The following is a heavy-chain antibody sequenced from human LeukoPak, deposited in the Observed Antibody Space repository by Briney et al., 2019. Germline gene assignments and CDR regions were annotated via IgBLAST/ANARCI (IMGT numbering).Heavy chain of an antibody. CDR1: GFTFSSYA. V-gene: IGHV3-23*01. CDR2: ISHSGDST. Sequence: GGSLRLSCAASGFTFSSYAMSWVRQAPGKGLESVSAISHSGDSTYYADFVKGRFTISRDNSKNTLYLQMNSLRAEDTAVYYCAKAVAAAGLDAFDIWGQGTMVTVSS. CDR3: AKAVAAAGLDAFDI. D-gene: IGHD6-13*01. J-gene: IGHJ3*02.